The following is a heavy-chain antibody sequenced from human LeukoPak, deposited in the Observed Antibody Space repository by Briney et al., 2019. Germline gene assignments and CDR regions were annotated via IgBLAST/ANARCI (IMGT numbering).Heavy chain of an antibody. J-gene: IGHJ4*02. Sequence: PGGSLRLSCAASGFTFDNFALHWVRQAPGKGLEWVAVIWYDGSNKYYADSVKGRFTISRDNSKNTLYLQMNSLRAEDTAVYYCARAKGTRYSGSYDLDYWGQGTLVTVSS. CDR1: GFTFDNFA. D-gene: IGHD1-26*01. CDR3: ARAKGTRYSGSYDLDY. V-gene: IGHV3-33*08. CDR2: IWYDGSNK.